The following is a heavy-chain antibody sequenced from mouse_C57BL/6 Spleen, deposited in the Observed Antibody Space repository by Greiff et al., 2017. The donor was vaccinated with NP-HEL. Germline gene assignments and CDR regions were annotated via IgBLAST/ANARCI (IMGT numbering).Heavy chain of an antibody. V-gene: IGHV1-64*01. CDR3: AREEVITTVVATPYWYFDV. CDR2: IHPNSGST. J-gene: IGHJ1*03. D-gene: IGHD1-1*01. CDR1: GYTFTSYW. Sequence: QVQLQQPGAELVKPGASVKLSCKASGYTFTSYWMHWVKQRPGQGLEWIGMIHPNSGSTNYNEKFKSKATLTEDKSSSTAYMQLSSLTSEDSAVYYCAREEVITTVVATPYWYFDVWGTGTTVTVSS.